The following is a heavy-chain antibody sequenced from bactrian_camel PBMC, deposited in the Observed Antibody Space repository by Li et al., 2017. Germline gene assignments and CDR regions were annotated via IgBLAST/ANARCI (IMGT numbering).Heavy chain of an antibody. Sequence: HVQLVESGGGSVQAGGSLRPSCATSRDIYSSYCMAWFRQAPGKEREGVATVDNDSKTTYADSVKVRFTISKDNAKNTLYLQMNSLKPEDTAMYYCAADAGPCLGRRTWTSAYRYDYWGQGTQVTVS. CDR1: RDIYSSYC. CDR2: VDNDSKT. CDR3: AADAGPCLGRRTWTSAYRYDY. D-gene: IGHD8*01. J-gene: IGHJ4*01. V-gene: IGHV3S53*01.